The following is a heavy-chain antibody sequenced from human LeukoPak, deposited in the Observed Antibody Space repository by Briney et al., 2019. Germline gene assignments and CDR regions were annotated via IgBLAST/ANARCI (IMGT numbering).Heavy chain of an antibody. CDR1: GYTFTGHY. V-gene: IGHV1-46*01. J-gene: IGHJ5*02. CDR3: ARSLRMDNWFDP. CDR2: INPSGGST. D-gene: IGHD2-2*03. Sequence: ASVKVSCKASGYTFTGHYMHWVRQAPGQGLEWMGIINPSGGSTSYAQKFQGRVTMTRDTSTSTVYMELSSLRSEDTAVYYCARSLRMDNWFDPWGQGTLVTVSS.